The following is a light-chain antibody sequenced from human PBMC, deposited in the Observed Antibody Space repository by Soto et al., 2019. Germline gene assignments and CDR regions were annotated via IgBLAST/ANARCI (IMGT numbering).Light chain of an antibody. CDR3: QQYKSWPIT. CDR1: QSVNTN. J-gene: IGKJ5*01. CDR2: SAS. Sequence: EILLTQSPCTLSVSPGESATLSCRASQSVNTNLAWYQQKPGQAPRLLIYSASTRASGVPARFSGSGSGTEFTLTISSLQSEDFEIYYCQQYKSWPITFGQGTRLEIK. V-gene: IGKV3-15*01.